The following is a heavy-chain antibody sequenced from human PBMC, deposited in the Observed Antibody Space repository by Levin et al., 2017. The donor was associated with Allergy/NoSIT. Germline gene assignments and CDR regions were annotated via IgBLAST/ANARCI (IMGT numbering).Heavy chain of an antibody. D-gene: IGHD2/OR15-2a*01. CDR3: ARGGEGIWGLRRFDY. J-gene: IGHJ4*02. V-gene: IGHV4-61*01. Sequence: SETLSLTCTVSGGSVTSATYYWSWIRQPPGKGLEWMGYMYYSGSTNYNPSLKSRVTISADTSRNQFTLKLNSVTAADTAVYYCARGGEGIWGLRRFDYWGRGTLVTVSS. CDR2: MYYSGST. CDR1: GGSVTSATYY.